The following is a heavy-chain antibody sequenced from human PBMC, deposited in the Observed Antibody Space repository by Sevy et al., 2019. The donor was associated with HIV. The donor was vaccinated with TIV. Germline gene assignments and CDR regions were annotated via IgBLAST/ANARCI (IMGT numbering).Heavy chain of an antibody. J-gene: IGHJ4*02. D-gene: IGHD3-9*01. CDR2: ISPYNDKT. V-gene: IGHV1-18*01. CDR3: ARGGSSYDVLTYYDH. CDR1: GYNFKTYG. Sequence: ASVKVSCKASGYNFKTYGITWLRQAPGEGFEWMGWISPYNDKTQYEQKFQGRVTMTTDTSTKTVYMELTSLGSDDTAVYYCARGGSSYDVLTYYDHWGQETLVTVSS.